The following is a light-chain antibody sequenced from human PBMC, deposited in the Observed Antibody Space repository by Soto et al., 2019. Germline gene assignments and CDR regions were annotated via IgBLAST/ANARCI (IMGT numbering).Light chain of an antibody. CDR1: QSVLYSSNNKDY. Sequence: DIVMTLSPDSLAVSLGERATINCKSGQSVLYSSNNKDYLAWYQQQPGQAPRLLIYAASTRATGIPARFSGSGSGTEFTLTISSLQSEDFAVYSCQQYHFWPLTFGGGTKVDSK. J-gene: IGKJ4*01. CDR2: AAS. V-gene: IGKV4-1*01. CDR3: QQYHFWPLT.